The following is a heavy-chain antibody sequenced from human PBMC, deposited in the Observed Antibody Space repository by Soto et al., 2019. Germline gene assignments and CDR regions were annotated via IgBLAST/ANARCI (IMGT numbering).Heavy chain of an antibody. CDR3: ARGPYSSSYNWFDP. D-gene: IGHD6-6*01. J-gene: IGHJ5*02. Sequence: GASVKVSCKASGYTFTGYYMHWVRQAPGQGLEWMGWINPNSGGTNYAQKFQGWVTMTRDTSISTAYMELSRLRSDDTAVYYCARGPYSSSYNWFDPWGQGTLVTVSS. CDR1: GYTFTGYY. V-gene: IGHV1-2*04. CDR2: INPNSGGT.